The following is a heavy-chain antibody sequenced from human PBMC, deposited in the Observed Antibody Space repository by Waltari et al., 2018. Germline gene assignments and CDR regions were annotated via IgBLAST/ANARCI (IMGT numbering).Heavy chain of an antibody. CDR1: GGTFSSYA. V-gene: IGHV1-69*04. Sequence: QVQLVQSGAEVKKPGSSVKVSCKASGGTFSSYAISWVRQAPGQGLEWMGGIIPILGIANYAQKFQGRVTITADESTSTAYMELSSLRSEDTAVYYCATPTTFILTGYYAFCYWGQGTLVTVSS. CDR2: IIPILGIA. CDR3: ATPTTFILTGYYAFCY. D-gene: IGHD3-9*01. J-gene: IGHJ4*02.